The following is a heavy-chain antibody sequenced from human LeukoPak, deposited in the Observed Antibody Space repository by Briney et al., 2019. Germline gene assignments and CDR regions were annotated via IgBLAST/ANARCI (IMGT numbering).Heavy chain of an antibody. D-gene: IGHD6-13*01. CDR3: ARVRYSSSWYTNWFDP. CDR2: MNPNSGNT. Sequence: GASVKVSCKASVYTFTSYDINWVRQATGQGLEWMGWMNPNSGNTGYAQKFQGRVTITRNTSISTAYMELSSLRSEDTAVYYCARVRYSSSWYTNWFDPWGQGTLVTVSS. CDR1: VYTFTSYD. V-gene: IGHV1-8*03. J-gene: IGHJ5*02.